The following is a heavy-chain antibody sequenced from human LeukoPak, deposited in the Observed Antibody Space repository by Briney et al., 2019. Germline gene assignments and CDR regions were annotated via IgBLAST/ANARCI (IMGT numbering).Heavy chain of an antibody. Sequence: ASVKVSCTASGYTFTSYGISWVRQAPGQGLEWMGWISAYNGNTNYAQKLQGRVTMTTDTSTSTAYMELRSLRSDDTAVYYCARDESLTGEQNWFDPWGQGTLVTVSS. D-gene: IGHD7-27*01. J-gene: IGHJ5*02. CDR2: ISAYNGNT. CDR3: ARDESLTGEQNWFDP. CDR1: GYTFTSYG. V-gene: IGHV1-18*01.